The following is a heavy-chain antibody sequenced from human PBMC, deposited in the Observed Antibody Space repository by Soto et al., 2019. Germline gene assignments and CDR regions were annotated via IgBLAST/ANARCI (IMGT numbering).Heavy chain of an antibody. CDR1: GGSFSGYY. Sequence: SETLSLTCAVYGGSFSGYYWSWIRQPPGKGLEWIGEINHSGSTNYNPSLKSRVTISVDTSKNQFSLKLGSVTAADTAVYYCARAIVVVPFYGMDVWGRGTTVT. CDR3: ARAIVVVPFYGMDV. J-gene: IGHJ6*02. CDR2: INHSGST. D-gene: IGHD2-2*01. V-gene: IGHV4-34*01.